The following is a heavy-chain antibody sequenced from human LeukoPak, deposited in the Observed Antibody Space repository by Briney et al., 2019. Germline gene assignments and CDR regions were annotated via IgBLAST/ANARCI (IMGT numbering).Heavy chain of an antibody. J-gene: IGHJ3*02. CDR3: ARDIHSVAFDI. Sequence: SGGFLRLSCAASGFTLTAYTVNGVRQAPGKGLEWVSYISGSTTDIYYADSVKGRFTISRDNAKRSVCLQMNSLGVEDTAVYYCARDIHSVAFDIWGQGTMVTVSS. CDR1: GFTLTAYT. CDR2: ISGSTTDI. V-gene: IGHV3-21*01.